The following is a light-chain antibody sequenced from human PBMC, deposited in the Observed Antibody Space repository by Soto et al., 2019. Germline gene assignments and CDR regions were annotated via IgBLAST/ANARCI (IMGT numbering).Light chain of an antibody. CDR2: DAS. CDR1: QDISNY. CDR3: QQYDNLPPLFT. V-gene: IGKV1-33*01. J-gene: IGKJ3*01. Sequence: DIQMTQSPSSLSASVGDRVTITCQASQDISNYLNWYQQKPGKAPKLLIYDASNLETGVQSRFSGSESGTDFTFTISSLQPEDIATYYCQQYDNLPPLFTFGPGTKVDIK.